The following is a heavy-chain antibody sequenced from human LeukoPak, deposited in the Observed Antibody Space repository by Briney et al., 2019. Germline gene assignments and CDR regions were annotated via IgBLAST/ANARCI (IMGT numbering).Heavy chain of an antibody. CDR2: ISKSVGST. D-gene: IGHD2-21*01. CDR1: GFTFSSYA. Sequence: PGGSLRLSCAASGFTFSSYAMTCVRQAPGKGLAWVSSISKSVGSTYYADSVKGRLTISRDNYKNTGYLHMDSLRVEDTAIYYCARGALIPDFRGQGTLVTVSS. CDR3: ARGALIPDF. V-gene: IGHV3-23*01. J-gene: IGHJ4*02.